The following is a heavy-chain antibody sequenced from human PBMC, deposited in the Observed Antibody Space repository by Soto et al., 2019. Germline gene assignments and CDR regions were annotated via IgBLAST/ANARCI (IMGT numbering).Heavy chain of an antibody. D-gene: IGHD6-6*01. J-gene: IGHJ6*03. CDR3: ATHSSSSSFYYYYMDV. V-gene: IGHV4-31*03. CDR1: GGSISSGGYY. Sequence: PSETLSLTCTVSGGSISSGGYYWSWIRQHPGKGLEWIGYIYYSGSTYYNPSLKSRVTISVDTSKNQFSLKLSSVTAADTAVYYCATHSSSSSFYYYYMDVWGKGTTVTVSS. CDR2: IYYSGST.